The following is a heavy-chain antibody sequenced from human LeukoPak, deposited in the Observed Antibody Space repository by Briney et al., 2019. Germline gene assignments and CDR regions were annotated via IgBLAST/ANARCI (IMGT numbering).Heavy chain of an antibody. CDR3: ARLEFSSSWGYNWFDP. D-gene: IGHD6-13*01. J-gene: IGHJ5*02. Sequence: SETLSLTCTVSGYSITSGYYWGWIRQPPGKGLEWIGSIYYSGSTYYNPSLKSRVTISVDTSKNQFSLKLSSVTAADTAVYYCARLEFSSSWGYNWFDPWGQGTLVTVSS. CDR1: GYSITSGYY. CDR2: IYYSGST. V-gene: IGHV4-38-2*02.